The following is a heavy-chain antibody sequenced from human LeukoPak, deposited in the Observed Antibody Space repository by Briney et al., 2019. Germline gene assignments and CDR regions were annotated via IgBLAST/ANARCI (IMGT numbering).Heavy chain of an antibody. CDR3: AKARNGANAFDI. V-gene: IGHV3-9*01. CDR1: GFTFDDYA. CDR2: ISWNSGSI. Sequence: PGGSLRLSCAASGFTFDDYAMHWVRQAPGKGLEWVSGISWNSGSIGYADSVKGRFTISRDSAKNSLYLQMNSLRAEDTALYYCAKARNGANAFDIWGQGTMVTVSS. J-gene: IGHJ3*02. D-gene: IGHD3-10*01.